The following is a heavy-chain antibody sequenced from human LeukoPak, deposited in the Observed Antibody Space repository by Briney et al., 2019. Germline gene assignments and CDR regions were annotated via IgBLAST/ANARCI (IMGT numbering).Heavy chain of an antibody. CDR3: VRDDVYYYDSSGYPH. J-gene: IGHJ1*01. Sequence: GGSLRLSCSASGFTFTIYTMHWVRQAPGQGLEYVSAISSNGGTTYYADSVKGRFFISRDNSKNTLFLQLSSLRAEDTAVYYCVRDDVYYYDSSGYPHWGQGTLVTVSS. V-gene: IGHV3-64D*06. CDR1: GFTFTIYT. D-gene: IGHD3-22*01. CDR2: ISSNGGTT.